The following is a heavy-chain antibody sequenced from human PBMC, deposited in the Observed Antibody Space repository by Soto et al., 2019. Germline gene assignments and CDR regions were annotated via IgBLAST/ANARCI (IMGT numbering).Heavy chain of an antibody. CDR2: IYHSGST. Sequence: SETLSLTCAVSGGSISSGGDSWSWIRQQPGKGLEWIGYIYHSGSTYYNPSLKSRVTISVDRSKSQFSLKLSSVTAADTAVYYCARVWGYSYGLASDIWGQGTMVT. CDR3: ARVWGYSYGLASDI. V-gene: IGHV4-30-2*01. D-gene: IGHD5-18*01. CDR1: GGSISSGGDS. J-gene: IGHJ3*02.